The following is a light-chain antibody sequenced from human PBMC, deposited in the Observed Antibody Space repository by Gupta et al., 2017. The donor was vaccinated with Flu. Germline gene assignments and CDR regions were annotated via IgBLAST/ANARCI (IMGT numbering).Light chain of an antibody. CDR1: QSVLYTSDNENY. CDR2: WAS. Sequence: SWGDMALIHCKSRQSVLYTSDNENYLAWSHPKPGQPPKLPFYWASTRESGVSDRFSGSGSGTDFSLTISSLQAADVATSYCQQYYRTPYTCGPGTKLEI. CDR3: QQYYRTPYT. J-gene: IGKJ2*01. V-gene: IGKV4-1*01.